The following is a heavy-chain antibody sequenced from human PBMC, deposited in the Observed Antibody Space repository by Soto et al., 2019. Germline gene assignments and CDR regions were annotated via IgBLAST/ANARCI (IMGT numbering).Heavy chain of an antibody. V-gene: IGHV4-34*01. CDR3: ARAYGGNSGVFDY. CDR2: INHSGST. D-gene: IGHD4-17*01. J-gene: IGHJ4*02. Sequence: QVQLQQWGAGLLKPSETLSLTCAVYGRSFSGYYWSWIRQPPGKGLEWIGEINHSGSTNYNPSLKSRVTISVDTSKNQFSLNLSSVTAADTAVYYCARAYGGNSGVFDYWGQGTLVTVSS. CDR1: GRSFSGYY.